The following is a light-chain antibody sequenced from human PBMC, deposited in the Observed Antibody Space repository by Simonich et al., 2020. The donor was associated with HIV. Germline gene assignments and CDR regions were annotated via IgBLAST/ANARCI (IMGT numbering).Light chain of an antibody. V-gene: IGLV2-14*03. CDR2: DVS. J-gene: IGLJ2*01. CDR3: NSYTSSRTVV. Sequence: QSALTQSASVSGSPGQSITISCAGTSSDVGGYNSVSWYQQHPSKAPKLMFYDVSYRTSVVSNRFSGAKSGNTASLTISGLQAEDEADYHCNSYTSSRTVVFGGGTKLTVL. CDR1: SSDVGGYNS.